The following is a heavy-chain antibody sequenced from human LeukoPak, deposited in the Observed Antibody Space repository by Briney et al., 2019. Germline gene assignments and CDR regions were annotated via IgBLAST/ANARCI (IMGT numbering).Heavy chain of an antibody. D-gene: IGHD1-26*01. Sequence: ASVKVSCKASGYTFTSYYMHWVRQAPRQGLEWMGWINPNSGGTNYAQKFQGRVTMTRDTSISTAYMELSRLRSDDTAVYYCARATLNSGSCSPWGQGTLVTVSS. CDR2: INPNSGGT. V-gene: IGHV1-2*02. J-gene: IGHJ5*02. CDR3: ARATLNSGSCSP. CDR1: GYTFTSYY.